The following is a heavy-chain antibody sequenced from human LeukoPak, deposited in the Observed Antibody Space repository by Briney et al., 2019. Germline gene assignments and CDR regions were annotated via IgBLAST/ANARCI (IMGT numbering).Heavy chain of an antibody. V-gene: IGHV1-8*02. D-gene: IGHD5-24*01. J-gene: IGHJ4*02. Sequence: ASVKVSCKASGYTFSNYDINWVRQATGQGLEWMGWMNPNSGNTGYAQKFQGRVTMTRDTSISTAYMALSSLTSEDTAIYYCVAMARWGQGTLVTVSS. CDR2: MNPNSGNT. CDR3: VAMAR. CDR1: GYTFSNYD.